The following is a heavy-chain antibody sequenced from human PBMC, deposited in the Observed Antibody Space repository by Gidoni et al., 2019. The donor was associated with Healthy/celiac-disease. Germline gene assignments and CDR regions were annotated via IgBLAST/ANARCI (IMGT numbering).Heavy chain of an antibody. CDR2: INHSGTT. J-gene: IGHJ6*02. CDR1: GGPFSVSY. CDR3: ARGRTCSGGSCYYINYYYYYGMDV. Sequence: QVQLQQWGAGLLKPSETLSLTCAVYGGPFSVSYWSCLRQPPGKGLEWIGEINHSGTTNYNPSLKSRVTISVDTSKNQFSLKLSSVTAADTAVYYCARGRTCSGGSCYYINYYYYYGMDVWGQGTTVTVSS. V-gene: IGHV4-34*01. D-gene: IGHD2-15*01.